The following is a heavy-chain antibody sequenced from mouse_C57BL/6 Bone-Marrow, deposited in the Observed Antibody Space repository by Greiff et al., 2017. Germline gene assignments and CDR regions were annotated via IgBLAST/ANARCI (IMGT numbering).Heavy chain of an antibody. Sequence: VKLVESGAELVKPGASVKISCKVSGYAFSTYWMNWVKQRPGKGLEWIGQIYPGDGDTNYNGKFKGKATLTADKSSSTAYMQLSSLTSEDSAVXFCERDWDYFDYWGQGTTLTVSS. CDR1: GYAFSTYW. CDR3: ERDWDYFDY. V-gene: IGHV1-80*01. CDR2: IYPGDGDT. D-gene: IGHD4-1*01. J-gene: IGHJ2*01.